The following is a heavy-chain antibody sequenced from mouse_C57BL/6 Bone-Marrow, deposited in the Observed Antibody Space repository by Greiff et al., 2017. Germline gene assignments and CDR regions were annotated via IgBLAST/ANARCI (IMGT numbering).Heavy chain of an antibody. CDR1: GYTFTSYW. CDR3: ARWGLRRAFAY. D-gene: IGHD2-2*01. Sequence: QVQLQQPGAELVKPGASVKLSCKASGYTFTSYWMHWVKQRPGQGLEWIGRIHPNSGSTNYNEKFKSKATLTVDKSSSTAYMQLSSLTSEDSAVYYCARWGLRRAFAYWGQGTLVTVSA. J-gene: IGHJ3*01. CDR2: IHPNSGST. V-gene: IGHV1-64*01.